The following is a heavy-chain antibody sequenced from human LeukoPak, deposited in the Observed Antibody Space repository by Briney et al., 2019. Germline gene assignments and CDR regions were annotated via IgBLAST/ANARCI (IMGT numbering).Heavy chain of an antibody. CDR3: AREWDYDTSGYYYYY. J-gene: IGHJ4*02. CDR1: GGIFSNYA. V-gene: IGHV1-69*13. CDR2: IIPIFGTA. D-gene: IGHD3-22*01. Sequence: ASVKVSCKASGGIFSNYAISWVRQAPGQGLEWMGGIIPIFGTANYAQKFQGRVTITADVSTRTAYMELSSLRSEDTAVYYCAREWDYDTSGYYYYYWGQGTLVTVSS.